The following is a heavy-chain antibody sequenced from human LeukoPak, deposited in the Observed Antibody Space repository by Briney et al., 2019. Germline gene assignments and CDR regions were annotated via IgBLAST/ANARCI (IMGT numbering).Heavy chain of an antibody. J-gene: IGHJ4*02. Sequence: GGSLRLSCAASGFTFSSYAMHWVRQAPGKGLEWVAVISYDGSNKYYADSVKGRFTISRDNSKNTLYLQMNSLRAEDTAVYYCAKELHTHPEDSNRPFVDWGQGTLVTVSS. D-gene: IGHD4-11*01. CDR3: AKELHTHPEDSNRPFVD. CDR1: GFTFSSYA. CDR2: ISYDGSNK. V-gene: IGHV3-30-3*01.